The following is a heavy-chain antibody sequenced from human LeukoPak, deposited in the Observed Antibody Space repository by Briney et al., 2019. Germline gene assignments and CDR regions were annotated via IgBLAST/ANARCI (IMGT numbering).Heavy chain of an antibody. CDR2: IYYSGST. Sequence: SETLSITCTVSGGSINSGGYYWSWIRQHPGKGLEWIGYIYYSGSTYYNPSLKSRVTISVDTSKNQFSLKLSSVTAADTAVYYCARDARGGYDWDYFDYWGQGTLVTVSS. J-gene: IGHJ4*02. CDR1: GGSINSGGYY. CDR3: ARDARGGYDWDYFDY. V-gene: IGHV4-31*03. D-gene: IGHD5-12*01.